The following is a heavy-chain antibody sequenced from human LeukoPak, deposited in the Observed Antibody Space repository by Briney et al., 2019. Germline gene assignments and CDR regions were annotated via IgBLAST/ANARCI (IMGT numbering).Heavy chain of an antibody. J-gene: IGHJ6*04. V-gene: IGHV3-21*01. D-gene: IGHD1-26*01. CDR1: GFTFSSYS. Sequence: PGGSLRLSCAASGFTFSSYSMNWVRQAPGKGLEWVSSITSSSNYIFYADSVKGRFTISRDNADNSLYLQMNSLRAEDTAVYYCVRDFSWALDVWGKGTTVTVSS. CDR2: ITSSSNYI. CDR3: VRDFSWALDV.